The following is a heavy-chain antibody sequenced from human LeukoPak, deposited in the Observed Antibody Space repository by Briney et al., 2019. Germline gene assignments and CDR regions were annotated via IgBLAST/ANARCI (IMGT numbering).Heavy chain of an antibody. J-gene: IGHJ4*02. CDR3: ARGRKYCGSDCYSFDY. CDR2: MNPNSGNT. V-gene: IGHV1-8*01. D-gene: IGHD2-21*02. Sequence: GASVTVSCKASGYTFTSYDINWVRQATGQGLEWMGWMNPNSGNTGYAHKIQGRVTMTRNTSISTAYMELSSLRSEDTAVYHCARGRKYCGSDCYSFDYWGQGTLVTVSS. CDR1: GYTFTSYD.